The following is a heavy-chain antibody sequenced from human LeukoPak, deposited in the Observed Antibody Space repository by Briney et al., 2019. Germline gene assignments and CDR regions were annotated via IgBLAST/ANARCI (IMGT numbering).Heavy chain of an antibody. Sequence: ASVKVSCKASGGTFSSYAISWVRQAPGQGLEWMGRIIPIFGTANYAQKFQGRVTITTDESTSTAYMELSSLRSEDTAVYYCARSTYYDFWSGYYFDYWGQGTLVTVSS. J-gene: IGHJ4*02. V-gene: IGHV1-69*05. D-gene: IGHD3-3*01. CDR1: GGTFSSYA. CDR3: ARSTYYDFWSGYYFDY. CDR2: IIPIFGTA.